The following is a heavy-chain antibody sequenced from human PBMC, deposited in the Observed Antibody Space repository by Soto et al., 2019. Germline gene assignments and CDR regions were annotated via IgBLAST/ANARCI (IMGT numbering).Heavy chain of an antibody. CDR1: GGTFSSYA. CDR2: IIPIFGTA. V-gene: IGHV1-69*12. J-gene: IGHJ6*02. Sequence: QVQLVQSGDEVKKPGSSVKVSCKASGGTFSSYAISWVRRAPGQGLEWMGGIIPIFGTANYAQKFQGRVTITADESTSTAYMELSSLRSEDTAVYYCARGGLSSLADYYYGMDVWGQGTTVTVSS. D-gene: IGHD3-16*01. CDR3: ARGGLSSLADYYYGMDV.